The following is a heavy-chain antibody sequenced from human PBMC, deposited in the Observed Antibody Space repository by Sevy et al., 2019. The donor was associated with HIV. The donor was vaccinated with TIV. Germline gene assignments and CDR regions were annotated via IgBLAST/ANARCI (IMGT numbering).Heavy chain of an antibody. CDR3: ARQGEQQLVRLYFQH. CDR1: GGAISSSSYY. D-gene: IGHD6-13*01. V-gene: IGHV4-39*01. J-gene: IGHJ1*01. CDR2: IYYSGST. Sequence: SETLSLTCTVSGGAISSSSYYWGWIRQPPGKGLERIGSIYYSGSTSYNPSLKSRVTISVDTSKNQFSLKLSSVTAADTAVYYCARQGEQQLVRLYFQHWGQGTLVTVSS.